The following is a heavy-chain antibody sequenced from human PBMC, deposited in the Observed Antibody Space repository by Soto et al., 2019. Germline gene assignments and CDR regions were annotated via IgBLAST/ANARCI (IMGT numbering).Heavy chain of an antibody. D-gene: IGHD6-13*01. J-gene: IGHJ3*02. CDR2: IYAGDSDT. CDR3: ARYKAAGMGDI. Sequence: PVESLRISCNVSGDSFTSYWLVWVLQMPGKGLEWMGIIYAGDSDTRYSPSFQGQVTISADKSISAAYLQWSSLKASDTAMYYCARYKAAGMGDIWGQGTMVTVSS. CDR1: GDSFTSYW. V-gene: IGHV5-51*01.